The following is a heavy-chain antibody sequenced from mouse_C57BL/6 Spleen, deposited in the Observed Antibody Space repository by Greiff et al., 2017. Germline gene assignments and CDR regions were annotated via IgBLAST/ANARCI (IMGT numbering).Heavy chain of an antibody. J-gene: IGHJ4*01. D-gene: IGHD2-1*01. CDR2: IRNKANNHAT. Sequence: EVKLMESGGGLVQPGGSMKLSCAASGFTFSDAWMDWVRQSPEKGLEWVAEIRNKANNHATYYAESVKGRFTISRDDSKSSVYLQMNSLRAEDTGIYSCTPFYYGNLTGAMDYWGQGTSVTVSS. CDR1: GFTFSDAW. V-gene: IGHV6-6*01. CDR3: TPFYYGNLTGAMDY.